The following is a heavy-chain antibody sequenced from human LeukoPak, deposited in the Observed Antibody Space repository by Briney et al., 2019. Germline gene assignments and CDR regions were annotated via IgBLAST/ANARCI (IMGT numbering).Heavy chain of an antibody. CDR2: LSGSGINT. Sequence: GGSLRLSCAASGFTFSNSAISWVRQAPGKGLEWVSTLSGSGINTYYADSVKGRFTISRDNSKNTLYLQMNSLRAEDTAVYYCAKGIYSSGWSYFDYWGHGTLVTVSS. CDR3: AKGIYSSGWSYFDY. CDR1: GFTFSNSA. J-gene: IGHJ4*01. V-gene: IGHV3-23*01. D-gene: IGHD6-19*01.